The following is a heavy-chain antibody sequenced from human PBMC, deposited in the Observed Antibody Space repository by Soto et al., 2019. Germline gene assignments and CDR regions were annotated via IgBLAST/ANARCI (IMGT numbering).Heavy chain of an antibody. Sequence: ETLSLTCTVSGGSISSYYWSWIRQPPGKGLEWIGYIYFTGSTNYNPSLKSRVTISVDTSKIQFSLKLSSVTAADTAVYYCARGREYYDSSGYHYYFDYWGQGTLVTVSS. CDR1: GGSISSYY. CDR3: ARGREYYDSSGYHYYFDY. J-gene: IGHJ4*02. CDR2: IYFTGST. V-gene: IGHV4-59*01. D-gene: IGHD3-22*01.